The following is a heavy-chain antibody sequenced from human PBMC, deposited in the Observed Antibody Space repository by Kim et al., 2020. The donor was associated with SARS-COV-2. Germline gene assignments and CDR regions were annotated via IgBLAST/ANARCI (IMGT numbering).Heavy chain of an antibody. CDR2: MYYSGVT. Sequence: SETLSLTCTVSGGPITSSNYYWGWIRQPPGKSLEWIANMYYSGVTAYNPSLRSRVTMSVDTSKNQFSLKLSSVTAADTAVFYCARLRRSYYGFDVWGQGTTVTVSS. CDR3: ARLRRSYYGFDV. V-gene: IGHV4-39*01. CDR1: GGPITSSNYY. J-gene: IGHJ6*02.